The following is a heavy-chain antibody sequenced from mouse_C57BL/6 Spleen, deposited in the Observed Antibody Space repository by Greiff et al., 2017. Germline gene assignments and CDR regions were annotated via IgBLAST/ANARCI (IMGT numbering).Heavy chain of an antibody. V-gene: IGHV1-61*01. J-gene: IGHJ4*01. CDR3: ARALGNYCAMDY. CDR1: GYTFTSYW. D-gene: IGHD2-1*01. CDR2: IYPSDSET. Sequence: QVQLQQPGAELVRPGSSVKLSCKASGYTFTSYWMDRVKQRPGQGLEWIGNIYPSDSETHYNQKFKDKATLTVDKSSSTAYMQLSSLTSEDSAVYYCARALGNYCAMDYGGQGTSVTVAS.